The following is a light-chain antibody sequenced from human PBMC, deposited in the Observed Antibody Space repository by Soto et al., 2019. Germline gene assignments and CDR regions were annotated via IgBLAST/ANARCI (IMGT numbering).Light chain of an antibody. J-gene: IGKJ1*01. V-gene: IGKV3-15*01. CDR3: QKRPNWPPG. CDR2: ATS. CDR1: QSVSSN. Sequence: EIVMTQSPATLSVSPGERATLSCRASQSVSSNLAWYQQKPGQAPRLLIYATSSRATGVPARFSGSGSGKDFTLTISCLEPADFGLYYCQKRPNWPPGFGQGNKGDIK.